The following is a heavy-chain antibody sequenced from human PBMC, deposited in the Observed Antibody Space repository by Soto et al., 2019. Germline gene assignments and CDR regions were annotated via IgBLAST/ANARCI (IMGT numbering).Heavy chain of an antibody. CDR3: ATRMTTAPY. J-gene: IGHJ4*02. D-gene: IGHD4-17*01. V-gene: IGHV3-66*01. Sequence: EAQLVQSGGGLVQPGGSLRLSCAASGFSVSYNYMSWVRQAPGKGLEWVSLIYSGGGTDYVESVKGRFTISRDNSKNTLYLQMNSLKAEDTAIYYCATRMTTAPYWGQGTLVTVSS. CDR2: IYSGGGT. CDR1: GFSVSYNY.